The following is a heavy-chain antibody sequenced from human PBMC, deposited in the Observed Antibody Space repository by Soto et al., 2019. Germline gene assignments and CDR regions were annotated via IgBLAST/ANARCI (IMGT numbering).Heavy chain of an antibody. CDR1: GFTFSSYA. V-gene: IGHV3-23*01. D-gene: IGHD6-19*01. J-gene: IGHJ6*02. CDR2: ISGSGGST. CDR3: AKELRFDGDIAVAGTYNYYYGMDV. Sequence: GGSLRLSCAASGFTFSSYAMSWVRQAPGKGLEWVSAISGSGGSTYYADSVKGRFTISRDNSKNTLYLQMNSLRAEDTAVYYCAKELRFDGDIAVAGTYNYYYGMDVWGQGTTVTVSS.